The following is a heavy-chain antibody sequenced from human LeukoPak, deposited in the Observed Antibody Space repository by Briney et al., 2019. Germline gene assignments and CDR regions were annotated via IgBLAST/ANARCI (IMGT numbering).Heavy chain of an antibody. CDR3: ARELRGFDP. D-gene: IGHD3-10*01. CDR1: GFTVSSNY. Sequence: PGGSLRLSCAASGFTVSSNYMNWVRQAPGKGLEWVSVIYSDGSTYYTDSVKGRFIISRDNSKNTLYLQMSGLRVEDTAVYYCARELRGFDPWGQGTLVTVSS. V-gene: IGHV3-66*01. J-gene: IGHJ5*02. CDR2: IYSDGST.